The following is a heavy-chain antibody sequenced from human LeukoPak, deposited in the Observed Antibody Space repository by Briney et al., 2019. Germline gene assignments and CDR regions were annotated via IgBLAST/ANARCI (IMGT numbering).Heavy chain of an antibody. V-gene: IGHV5-51*01. CDR3: ARANLPEYYMDV. J-gene: IGHJ6*03. CDR2: IYPGASDT. Sequence: GESLKISYKGSGYSFTTYCIGWVRQMPGKGLAWMGLIYPGASDTRYSPSFQGQVTISADKSISTASLQWSSLKASETAMYYCARANLPEYYMDVWGKGTTVTVSS. CDR1: GYSFTTYC. D-gene: IGHD2-2*01.